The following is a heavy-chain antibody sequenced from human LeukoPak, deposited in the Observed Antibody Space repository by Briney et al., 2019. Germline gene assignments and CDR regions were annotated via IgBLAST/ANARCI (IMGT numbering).Heavy chain of an antibody. CDR1: GLTFSSYS. Sequence: GGSLRLSCAASGLTFSSYSMNWVRQAPGKGLEWVSSITSSSSYIYYADSVKGRFTISRDNAKNSLYLQMNSLRAEDTAVYYCARAGGYYYDSSGPPDYWGQGTLVTVSS. CDR3: ARAGGYYYDSSGPPDY. D-gene: IGHD3-22*01. J-gene: IGHJ4*02. CDR2: ITSSSSYI. V-gene: IGHV3-21*01.